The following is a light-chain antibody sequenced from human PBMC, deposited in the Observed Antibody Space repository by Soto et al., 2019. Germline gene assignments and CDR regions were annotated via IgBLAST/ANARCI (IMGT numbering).Light chain of an antibody. Sequence: DIQLTQSTSFLSASVGDRVTITCRASQGIRDFLAWYQQKPGQPPKLLIYAASTFQTGVPTRFSGIASGTEFTLIISNLQPADFATYYCQQFNVYPLTFGGGTKVEIK. CDR1: QGIRDF. CDR3: QQFNVYPLT. CDR2: AAS. J-gene: IGKJ4*01. V-gene: IGKV1-9*01.